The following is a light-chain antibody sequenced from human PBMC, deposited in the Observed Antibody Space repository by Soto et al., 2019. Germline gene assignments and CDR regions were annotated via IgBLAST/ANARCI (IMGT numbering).Light chain of an antibody. CDR1: QSVSSN. J-gene: IGKJ2*01. CDR3: QQYSNWPPYT. Sequence: ETVMTQSPATLSVSPGEGATLSCRASQSVSSNLAWYQQKPGQAPRLLIYGASTRATGIPARFSGSGFGTEFTLTISSLQPEDFAVYYCQQYSNWPPYTFGQGTKLEIK. CDR2: GAS. V-gene: IGKV3-15*01.